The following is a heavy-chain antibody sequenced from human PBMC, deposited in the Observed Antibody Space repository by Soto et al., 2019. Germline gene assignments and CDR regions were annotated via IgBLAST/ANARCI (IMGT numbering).Heavy chain of an antibody. J-gene: IGHJ6*02. CDR1: GGSFSGYY. CDR3: ARGVKPEGGYYDSSGYHQYYYYGMDV. D-gene: IGHD3-22*01. CDR2: INHSGST. V-gene: IGHV4-34*01. Sequence: KPSETLSLTXAVYGGSFSGYYWSWIRQPPGKGLEWMGEINHSGSTNYNPSLKSRVTISVDTSKNQFSLKLSSVTAADTAVYYCARGVKPEGGYYDSSGYHQYYYYGMDVWGQGTTVTVSS.